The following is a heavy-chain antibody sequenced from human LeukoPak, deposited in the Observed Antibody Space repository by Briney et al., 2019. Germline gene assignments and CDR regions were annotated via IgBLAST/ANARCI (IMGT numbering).Heavy chain of an antibody. D-gene: IGHD1-26*01. J-gene: IGHJ6*03. V-gene: IGHV3-48*01. CDR1: AFSLNTYS. Sequence: GGSLRLSCAASAFSLNTYSMNWVRQTPGKGLEWLSHISTSGTIHYADSVMGRFSISRDNGRNSVSLQMNRLRVGDTGVYFCATAPRGASDYIDVWGRGTTVSVSS. CDR2: ISTSGTI. CDR3: ATAPRGASDYIDV.